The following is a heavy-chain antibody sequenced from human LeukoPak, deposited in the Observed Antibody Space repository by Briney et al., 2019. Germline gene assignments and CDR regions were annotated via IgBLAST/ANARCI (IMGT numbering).Heavy chain of an antibody. D-gene: IGHD1-14*01. J-gene: IGHJ4*02. CDR2: FYTTGGT. V-gene: IGHV4-4*09. CDR3: ARHVKNHYPNY. CDR1: AGSIGSYY. Sequence: PSETLSLTCSVSAGSIGSYYWSWIRQPPGKGLEWIGYFYTTGGTNYNPSLKSRVTMSLDTSRNQFSLRLTSVTAADTAVYYCARHVKNHYPNYWGQGILVTVSS.